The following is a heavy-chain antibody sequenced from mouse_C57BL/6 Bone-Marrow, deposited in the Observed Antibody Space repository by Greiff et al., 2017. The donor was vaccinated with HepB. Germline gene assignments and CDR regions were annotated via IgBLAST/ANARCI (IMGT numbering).Heavy chain of an antibody. D-gene: IGHD1-1*01. CDR2: ISSGGDYI. CDR1: GFTFSSYA. V-gene: IGHV5-9-1*02. J-gene: IGHJ4*01. CDR3: TRDHPNYYGSSTYYAMDY. Sequence: EVKLMESGEGLVKPGGSLKLSCAASGFTFSSYAMSWVRQTPEKRLEWVAYISSGGDYIYYADTVKGRFTISRDNARNTLYLQMSSLKSEDTAMYYCTRDHPNYYGSSTYYAMDYWGQGTSVTVSS.